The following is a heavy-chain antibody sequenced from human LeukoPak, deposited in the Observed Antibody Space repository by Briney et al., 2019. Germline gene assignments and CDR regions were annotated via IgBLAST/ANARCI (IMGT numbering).Heavy chain of an antibody. Sequence: SETLSLTCTVSGASISSGGYYWGWIRQPPGQGLEWIGYIYDSGSTNYNPSLQGRVTVPVVKYKNQFSLKVSSVTAADTAVYYCARVFDSGSQAYFYYMDVWGKGTTVIISS. CDR1: GASISSGGYY. D-gene: IGHD3-10*01. V-gene: IGHV4-61*08. CDR3: ARVFDSGSQAYFYYMDV. J-gene: IGHJ6*03. CDR2: IYDSGST.